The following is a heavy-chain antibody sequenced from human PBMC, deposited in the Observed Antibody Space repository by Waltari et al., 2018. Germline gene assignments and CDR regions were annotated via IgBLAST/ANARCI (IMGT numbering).Heavy chain of an antibody. Sequence: EVQLLESGGGLVQPGGSLRLSCAAAGFTVSQHHMSWVRQAPGRGLEWVSLIYDAGSTYYPDSVRGRFTISRDNSKNTVHLQMNSLRVEDTAIYYCARARDEDTAMVYFDHWGQGTLVSVSS. D-gene: IGHD5-18*01. CDR3: ARARDEDTAMVYFDH. CDR1: GFTVSQHH. J-gene: IGHJ4*02. CDR2: IYDAGST. V-gene: IGHV3-66*02.